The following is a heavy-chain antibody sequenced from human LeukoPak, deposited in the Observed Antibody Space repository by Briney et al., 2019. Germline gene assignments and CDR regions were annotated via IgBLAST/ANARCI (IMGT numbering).Heavy chain of an antibody. CDR3: ARANDYGDYDPLDY. V-gene: IGHV3-21*01. CDR2: ISSSSSYI. Sequence: GGSLRLSCAASGFTFSSYSMNWVRQAPGKGLEWVSSISSSSSYIYYADSVKGRFTISRDNAKNSLYLQMNSLRAEDTAVYYRARANDYGDYDPLDYWGQGTLVTVSS. CDR1: GFTFSSYS. J-gene: IGHJ4*02. D-gene: IGHD4-17*01.